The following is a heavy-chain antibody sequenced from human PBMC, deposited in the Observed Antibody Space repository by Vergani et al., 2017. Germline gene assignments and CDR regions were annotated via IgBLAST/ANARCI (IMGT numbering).Heavy chain of an antibody. CDR3: ARHGKPPANLAAPLDT. D-gene: IGHD4-23*01. CDR1: GYSISSGYY. Sequence: QVQLQESGPGLVKPSETLSLTFVVSGYSISSGYYWGWIRQPPGKGLEWIGSIYHSGSTYYNPSLKSRVTISLDTSKNQFSLKVHSVTAADTAVYYCARHGKPPANLAAPLDTWGQGSLVTVSS. V-gene: IGHV4-38-2*01. CDR2: IYHSGST. J-gene: IGHJ5*02.